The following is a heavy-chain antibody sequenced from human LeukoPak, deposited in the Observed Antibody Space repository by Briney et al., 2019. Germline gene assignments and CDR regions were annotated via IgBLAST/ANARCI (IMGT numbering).Heavy chain of an antibody. Sequence: ASVKVSCKASGYTFTSYGISWVRQAPGQGLEWMGWISAYNGNTNYAQKLQGRVTMTTDTSTSTAYMELRSLRSDDTAVYYCARDRISDRGVTTGFYPASYWGQGTLVTVSS. CDR3: ARDRISDRGVTTGFYPASY. CDR2: ISAYNGNT. J-gene: IGHJ4*02. CDR1: GYTFTSYG. D-gene: IGHD4-11*01. V-gene: IGHV1-18*01.